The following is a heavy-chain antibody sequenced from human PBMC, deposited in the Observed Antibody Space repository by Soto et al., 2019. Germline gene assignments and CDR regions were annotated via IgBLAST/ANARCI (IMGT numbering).Heavy chain of an antibody. CDR3: ARDYRELELTNWFDP. Sequence: GASVKVSCKASGYTFIGYYMHWVRQAPGQGLEWMGWINPNSGGTNYAQKFQGWVTMTRDTSISTAYMELSRLRSDDTAVYYCARDYRELELTNWFDPWGQGTLVTVSS. D-gene: IGHD1-7*01. V-gene: IGHV1-2*04. CDR1: GYTFIGYY. J-gene: IGHJ5*02. CDR2: INPNSGGT.